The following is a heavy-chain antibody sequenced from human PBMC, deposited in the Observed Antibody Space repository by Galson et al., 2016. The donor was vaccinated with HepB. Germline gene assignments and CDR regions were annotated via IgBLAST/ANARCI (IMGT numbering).Heavy chain of an antibody. D-gene: IGHD3-9*01. J-gene: IGHJ5*02. CDR1: GASIISTNYN. CDR2: IFHTGRS. V-gene: IGHV4-39*01. Sequence: SETLSLTCTVSGASIISTNYNWGWTRQPPGKGLEWIASIFHTGRSDYNPSLQSRVTISVDTSMNRFSLSLRSVSTADTATYFCARHPTGYPNWFDRWGHGTLVVVSS. CDR3: ARHPTGYPNWFDR.